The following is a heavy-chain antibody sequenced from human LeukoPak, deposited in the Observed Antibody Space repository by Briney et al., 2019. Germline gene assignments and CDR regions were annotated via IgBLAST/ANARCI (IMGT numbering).Heavy chain of an antibody. CDR2: ISSSGSTI. V-gene: IGHV3-48*03. Sequence: PGGSLRLSCAASGFTFSSYEMHWVRQAPGKGLEWVSYISSSGSTIYYADSVKGRFTISRDNAKNSLYLQMNSLRPEDTAVYCCAKESPALGAFDIWGQGTMVTVSS. D-gene: IGHD7-27*01. J-gene: IGHJ3*02. CDR3: AKESPALGAFDI. CDR1: GFTFSSYE.